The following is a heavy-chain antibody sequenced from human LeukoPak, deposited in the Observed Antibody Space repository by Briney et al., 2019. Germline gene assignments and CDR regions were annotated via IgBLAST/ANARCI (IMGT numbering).Heavy chain of an antibody. CDR1: GFTFSSYG. Sequence: GGSLRLSCSASGFTFSSYGMHWVRQAPGKGLEYVSAISSNGSSTYYADSVKGRFTISRDNSKNTLYLQMSSLRAEDTAVYYCVKAVGAKGDYDDYYGMDVWGQGTTVTVSS. D-gene: IGHD1-26*01. CDR2: ISSNGSST. V-gene: IGHV3-64D*09. CDR3: VKAVGAKGDYDDYYGMDV. J-gene: IGHJ6*02.